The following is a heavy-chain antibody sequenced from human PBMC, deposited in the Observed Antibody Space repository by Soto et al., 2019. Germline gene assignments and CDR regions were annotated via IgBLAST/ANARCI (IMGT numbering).Heavy chain of an antibody. CDR3: TRAGNLSRRAANWFDP. CDR1: GFTFGDYA. D-gene: IGHD6-25*01. J-gene: IGHJ5*02. V-gene: IGHV3-49*03. CDR2: IRSKAYGGTT. Sequence: PGGSLRLSCTASGFTFGDYAMSWFRQAPGKGLEWVGFIRSKAYGGTTEYAASVKGRFTISRDDSKSIAYLQMNSLKTEDTAVYYCTRAGNLSRRAANWFDPWGQGTLVTVSS.